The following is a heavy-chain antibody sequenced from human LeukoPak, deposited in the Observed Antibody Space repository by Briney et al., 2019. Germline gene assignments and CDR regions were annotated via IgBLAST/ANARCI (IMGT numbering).Heavy chain of an antibody. CDR3: AKDQGCSSTSCYHYYYYYYMDV. D-gene: IGHD2-2*01. CDR2: IRYDGSNK. V-gene: IGHV3-30*02. CDR1: GFTFSSYG. Sequence: GGSLRLSCAASGFTFSSYGMHWVRQAPGNGLEWVAFIRYDGSNKYYADSVKGRFTISRDNSKNTLYLQMNSLRAEDTAVYYCAKDQGCSSTSCYHYYYYYYMDVWGKGTTVTVSS. J-gene: IGHJ6*03.